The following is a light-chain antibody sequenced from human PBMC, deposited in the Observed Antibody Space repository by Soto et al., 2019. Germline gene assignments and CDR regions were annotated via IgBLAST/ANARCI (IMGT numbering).Light chain of an antibody. CDR1: GSNIGAGFD. Sequence: QSVLTQPPSLSGAPGQNIIISCTGGGSNIGAGFDVHWYQQLPGTAPKLLIYGNTNRPSGVPDRFSGSKSGTSASLVITGLQAEDEADYYCQSYVTGLSGPLVFGGGTKLIVL. V-gene: IGLV1-40*01. CDR2: GNT. CDR3: QSYVTGLSGPLV. J-gene: IGLJ2*01.